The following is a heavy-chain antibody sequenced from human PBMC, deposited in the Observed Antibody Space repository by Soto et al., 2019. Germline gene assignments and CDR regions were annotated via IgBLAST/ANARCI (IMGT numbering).Heavy chain of an antibody. CDR1: GFSLSTSGVG. V-gene: IGHV2-5*02. CDR3: AHSPCSGGTGYLFDS. CDR2: IYWDDVQ. J-gene: IGHJ4*02. D-gene: IGHD2-15*01. Sequence: QITLKESGPTLVKPTQTLTLTCTISGFSLSTSGVGVGWIRQPPGKALEWLALIYWDDVQRYTPSLKTRLTIPTHTSSNQVVLTMTNMDPVDTATYYCAHSPCSGGTGYLFDSWGQGTLVTVSS.